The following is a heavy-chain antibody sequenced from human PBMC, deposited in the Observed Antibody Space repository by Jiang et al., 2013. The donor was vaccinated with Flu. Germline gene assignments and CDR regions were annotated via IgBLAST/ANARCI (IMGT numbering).Heavy chain of an antibody. V-gene: IGHV5-51*01. J-gene: IGHJ4*02. Sequence: ISCKGSDTALPLIGSPGCARCPGKGLEWMGFIYPGDSDTRYSPSFQGQVTISADKSITTAYLQWSSLKASDTAMYYCARRLSGNYDFWGQGTLVTVSS. D-gene: IGHD1-26*01. CDR2: IYPGDSDT. CDR1: DTALPLIG. CDR3: ARRLSGNYDF.